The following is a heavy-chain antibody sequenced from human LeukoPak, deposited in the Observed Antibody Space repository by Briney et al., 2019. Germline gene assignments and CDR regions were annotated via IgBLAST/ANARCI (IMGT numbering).Heavy chain of an antibody. CDR1: GYTLTELS. CDR3: ATPLWFGELFDY. CDR2: FDPEDGET. Sequence: ASVKVSCKVSGYTLTELSMHWVRRAPGKGLEWMGGFDPEDGETIYAQKFQGRVTMTEDTSTDTAYMELSSLRSEDTAVYYCATPLWFGELFDYWGQGTLVTVSS. J-gene: IGHJ4*02. V-gene: IGHV1-24*01. D-gene: IGHD3-10*01.